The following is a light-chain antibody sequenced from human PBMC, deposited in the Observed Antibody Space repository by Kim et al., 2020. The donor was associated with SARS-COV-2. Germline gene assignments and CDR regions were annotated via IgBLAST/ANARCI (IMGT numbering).Light chain of an antibody. J-gene: IGKJ2*01. CDR1: QYVRSSY. CDR3: QQYGSSPPT. Sequence: SAPGERATVSCRASQYVRSSYLAWYQQKPGQAPRLLIYGASSRATGIPDRFSGSGSGTDFTLTISRLEPEDFAVYYCQQYGSSPPTFGQGTKLEI. CDR2: GAS. V-gene: IGKV3-20*01.